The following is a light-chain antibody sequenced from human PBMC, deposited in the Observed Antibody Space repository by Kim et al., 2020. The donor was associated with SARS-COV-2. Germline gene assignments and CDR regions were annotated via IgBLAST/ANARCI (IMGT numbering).Light chain of an antibody. CDR2: GTS. CDR1: QTIGNTY. Sequence: EIVLTQSPDTLSLSPGQRATLSCRASQTIGNTYLAWYQQKSGQTPRLLIYGTSTRATGIPDRFSGSGSGTDFTLTISRLEPEDFAVFYCQQYGGSPMYTFGQGTKLEI. CDR3: QQYGGSPMYT. V-gene: IGKV3-20*01. J-gene: IGKJ2*01.